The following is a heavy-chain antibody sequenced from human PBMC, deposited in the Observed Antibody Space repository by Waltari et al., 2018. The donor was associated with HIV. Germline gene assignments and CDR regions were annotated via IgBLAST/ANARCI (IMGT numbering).Heavy chain of an antibody. D-gene: IGHD5-18*01. CDR3: ARGRAITARVTPLDP. V-gene: IGHV1-46*01. CDR2: VNWEHGSN. CDR1: GYAFTTSY. J-gene: IGHJ5*02. Sequence: QVQLVQSGAEIKKPGASVRISCKASGYAFTTSYIHWVRQAPGHGLEWMGTVNWEHGSNSFPRRFQGIVTMTRDTSTRAVYMELNSLTSEDTALYYCARGRAITARVTPLDPWGQGTLVTVSS.